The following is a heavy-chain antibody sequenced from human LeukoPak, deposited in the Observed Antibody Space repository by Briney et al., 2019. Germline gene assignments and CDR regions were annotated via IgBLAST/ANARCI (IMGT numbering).Heavy chain of an antibody. Sequence: SETLSLTCTVSGGSISRDYWSWIRQPPGKGLEWIGYIYYTGSTNYNPSLKSRVTISVDTSKNQFSLKLSSVTAADTAVYYCARESRVHSGYEGGYWGQGTLVTVSS. D-gene: IGHD5-12*01. CDR2: IYYTGST. V-gene: IGHV4-59*12. CDR3: ARESRVHSGYEGGY. J-gene: IGHJ4*02. CDR1: GGSISRDY.